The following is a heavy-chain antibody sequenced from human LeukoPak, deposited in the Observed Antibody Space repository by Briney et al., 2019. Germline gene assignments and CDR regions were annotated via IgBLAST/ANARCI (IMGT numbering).Heavy chain of an antibody. D-gene: IGHD3-10*01. CDR1: GYTFRGNV. CDR3: ATERLGDTWFDP. V-gene: IGHV1-3*01. J-gene: IGHJ5*02. CDR2: INHDVDT. Sequence: ASVKVSCKASGYTFRGNVIHWVRQAPGQRLEWMGWINHDVDTKYSQKLQGRVTITKDTSANTFYMELNSLRFEDTAVYYCATERLGDTWFDPWGQGTLVTVSS.